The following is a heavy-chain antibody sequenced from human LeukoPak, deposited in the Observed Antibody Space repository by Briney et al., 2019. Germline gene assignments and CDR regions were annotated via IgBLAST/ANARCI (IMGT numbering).Heavy chain of an antibody. V-gene: IGHV4-34*01. Sequence: KPSETLSLTCAVYGGSFSGYYWSWIRQPPGKGLEWIGEINHSGSTNYNPSLKSRVTISVDTSKSQFSLKLSSVTAADTAVYYCARGLVGATFHFDYWGQGTLVTVSS. CDR1: GGSFSGYY. CDR2: INHSGST. CDR3: ARGLVGATFHFDY. J-gene: IGHJ4*02. D-gene: IGHD1-26*01.